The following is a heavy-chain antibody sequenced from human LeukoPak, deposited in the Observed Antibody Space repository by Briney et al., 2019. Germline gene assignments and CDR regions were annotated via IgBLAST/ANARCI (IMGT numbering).Heavy chain of an antibody. D-gene: IGHD2-2*01. CDR1: GFTFSSYA. V-gene: IGHV3-23*01. J-gene: IGHJ4*02. Sequence: GGSLRLSCAASGFTFSSYAMSWVRQAPGEGLEWVSAISGSGGSTYYADSVKGRFTISRDNSKNTLYLQMNSLRAEDTAVYYCAKDSEYCSSTSCYAGDYWGQGTLVTVSS. CDR3: AKDSEYCSSTSCYAGDY. CDR2: ISGSGGST.